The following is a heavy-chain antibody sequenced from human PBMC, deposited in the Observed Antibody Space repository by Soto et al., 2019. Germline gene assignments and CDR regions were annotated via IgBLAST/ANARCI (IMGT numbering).Heavy chain of an antibody. J-gene: IGHJ6*02. CDR1: GFTFSSYA. V-gene: IGHV3-23*01. Sequence: LRLSCAASGFTFSSYAMSLVRQAPGKGLEWVSAISGSGGSTYYADSVKGRFTISRDNSKNTLYLQMNSLRAEDTAVYYCAKGIEYYYYGMDVWGQGTTVTVSS. D-gene: IGHD2-21*01. CDR2: ISGSGGST. CDR3: AKGIEYYYYGMDV.